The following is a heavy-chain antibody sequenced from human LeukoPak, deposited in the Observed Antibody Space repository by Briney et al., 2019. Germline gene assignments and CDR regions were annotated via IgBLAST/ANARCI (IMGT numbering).Heavy chain of an antibody. Sequence: PSETLSHTCTVSGGSFSTYYWSWIRQPAGKGLEWIGHIYTSGTTNYNPSLKSRVTMSIDTSKNQFSLKLSSVTAADTAIYYCARDAKYYYGSRTYFFFEYWGQGTLLTVSS. CDR1: GGSFSTYY. J-gene: IGHJ4*02. CDR2: IYTSGTT. CDR3: ARDAKYYYGSRTYFFFEY. V-gene: IGHV4-4*07. D-gene: IGHD3-10*01.